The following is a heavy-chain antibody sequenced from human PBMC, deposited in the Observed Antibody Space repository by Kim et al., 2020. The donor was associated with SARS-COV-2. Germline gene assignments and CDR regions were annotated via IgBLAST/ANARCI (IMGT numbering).Heavy chain of an antibody. CDR1: GGSISSSSYY. Sequence: SETLSLTCTVSGGSISSSSYYWGWIRQPPGKGLEWIGSIYYSGSTYYNPSLKSRVTISVDTSKNQFSLKLSSVTAADTAVYYCARTRRRFGVVIMFSAQSWFDPWGPGTLVTVSS. CDR2: IYYSGST. D-gene: IGHD3-3*01. J-gene: IGHJ5*02. V-gene: IGHV4-39*01. CDR3: ARTRRRFGVVIMFSAQSWFDP.